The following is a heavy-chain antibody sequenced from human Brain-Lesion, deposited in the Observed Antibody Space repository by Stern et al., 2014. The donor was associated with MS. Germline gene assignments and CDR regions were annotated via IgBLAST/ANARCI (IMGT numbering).Heavy chain of an antibody. V-gene: IGHV4-39*01. J-gene: IGHJ4*02. CDR3: ARHDGWLPHY. CDR2: IYYSGTT. Sequence: QLQLQESGPGLVKPSETLSLTCSVSGGSISRSTYYWGWIRQPPGKGLEWIGSIYYSGTTYYNPSLKSRVTIDTSTHQFSLGLTSVTAADTAVYYCARHDGWLPHYWSQGTLVTVSS. D-gene: IGHD5-12*01. CDR1: GGSISRSTYY.